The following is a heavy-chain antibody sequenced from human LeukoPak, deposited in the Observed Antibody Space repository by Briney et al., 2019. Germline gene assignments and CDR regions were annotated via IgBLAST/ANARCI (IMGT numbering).Heavy chain of an antibody. CDR3: ARGGRYCSSTSCWMGSGAFDI. CDR1: GGSISSHY. J-gene: IGHJ3*02. CDR2: IYYSGST. D-gene: IGHD2-2*01. V-gene: IGHV4-59*11. Sequence: SETLSLTCSVSGGSISSHYWSWLRQPPGKGLEWIGYIYYSGSTNYNPSLKSRVTISVDTSKNQFSLKLSSVTAADTAVYYCARGGRYCSSTSCWMGSGAFDIWGQGTMVTVSS.